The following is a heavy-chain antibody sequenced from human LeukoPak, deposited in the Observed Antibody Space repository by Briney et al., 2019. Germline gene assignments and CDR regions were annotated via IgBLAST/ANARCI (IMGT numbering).Heavy chain of an antibody. J-gene: IGHJ6*03. D-gene: IGHD2-2*01. CDR2: ISSSGSTI. Sequence: GGSLRLSCTASGFTFSSYSMNWVRQAPGKGLEWVSYISSSGSTIYYADSVKGRFSISRDNSKNTLYLQMNSLRPEDTALYYCARGQLPDYYYMDVWGKGTTVTVSS. CDR3: ARGQLPDYYYMDV. CDR1: GFTFSSYS. V-gene: IGHV3-48*04.